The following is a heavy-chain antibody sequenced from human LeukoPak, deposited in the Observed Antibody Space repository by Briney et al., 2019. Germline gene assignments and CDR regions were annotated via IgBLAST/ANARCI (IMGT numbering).Heavy chain of an antibody. V-gene: IGHV3-30*18. J-gene: IGHJ4*02. CDR1: GFTFSSYG. CDR3: AKGRSSSNILDY. Sequence: RTGGSLRLSCAASGFTFSSYGMHWVRQAPGKELEWVAVISYDGSNKYYADSVKGRFTISRDNSKNTLYLQMNSLRAEDTAVYYCAKGRSSSNILDYWGQGTLVTVSS. D-gene: IGHD6-13*01. CDR2: ISYDGSNK.